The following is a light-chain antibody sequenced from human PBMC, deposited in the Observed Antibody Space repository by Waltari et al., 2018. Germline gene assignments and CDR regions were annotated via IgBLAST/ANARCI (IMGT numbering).Light chain of an antibody. CDR2: GAS. V-gene: IGKV3-20*01. CDR1: QSVSNSY. Sequence: EIELTQSPCTLSLSPGERATLSCRASQSVSNSYSAWYQQKPGQAPRLLIYGASSRATGIPDRFSGSGSGTDFTLTISRLDPEDFAVYYCQQYGSSPGFGPGTKVDIK. CDR3: QQYGSSPG. J-gene: IGKJ3*01.